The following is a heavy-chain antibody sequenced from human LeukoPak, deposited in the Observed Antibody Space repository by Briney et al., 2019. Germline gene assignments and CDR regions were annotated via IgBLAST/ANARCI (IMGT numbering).Heavy chain of an antibody. CDR3: ARSPGRAMAGNFDY. CDR2: INPSGGST. Sequence: VASVKVSCKASGYTFTSYGISWVRQAPGQGLEWMGIINPSGGSTSYAQKFQGRVTMTRDTSTSTVYMELSSLRSEDTAVYYCARSPGRAMAGNFDYWGQGTLVTVSS. V-gene: IGHV1-46*01. J-gene: IGHJ4*02. CDR1: GYTFTSYG. D-gene: IGHD6-19*01.